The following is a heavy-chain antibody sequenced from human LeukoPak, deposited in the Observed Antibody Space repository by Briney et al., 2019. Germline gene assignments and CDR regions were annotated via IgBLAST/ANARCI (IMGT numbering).Heavy chain of an antibody. CDR1: GGSISSYY. CDR3: ARSSSTVAGAFDI. Sequence: SQTLSLTCTVSGGSISSYYWSWIRQPPGKGLEWIGYIYYSGSTNCNPSLKSRVTISVDTSKNQFSLKLSSVTAADTAVYYCARSSSTVAGAFDIWGQGTMVTVSS. J-gene: IGHJ3*02. CDR2: IYYSGST. V-gene: IGHV4-59*01. D-gene: IGHD6-6*01.